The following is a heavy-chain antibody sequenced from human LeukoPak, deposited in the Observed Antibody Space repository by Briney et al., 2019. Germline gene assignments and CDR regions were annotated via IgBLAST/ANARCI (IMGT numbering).Heavy chain of an antibody. J-gene: IGHJ4*02. CDR3: AREVIEYSSGWYYFDY. V-gene: IGHV1-2*02. CDR1: GYTFTGYY. CDR2: INPNSGGT. Sequence: ASVKVSCKAFGYTFTGYYMHWVRQAPGQGLEWTGWINPNSGGTNYAQKFQGRVTMTRDTSISTAYMELSRLRSDDTAVYYCAREVIEYSSGWYYFDYWGQGTLVTVSS. D-gene: IGHD6-19*01.